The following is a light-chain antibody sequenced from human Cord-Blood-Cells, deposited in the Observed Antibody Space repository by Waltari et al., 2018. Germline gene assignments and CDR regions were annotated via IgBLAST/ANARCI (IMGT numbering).Light chain of an antibody. CDR3: QVWDSSSDHRV. CDR2: YDS. V-gene: IGLV3-21*04. J-gene: IGLJ3*02. Sequence: SYVLTQPPSVSVAPGQTARITCGGTNIGSKSVHWYQQKPGQAPVLVIYYDSDRPSGIPERFAGSNSGNTATLTISRVEAGDEADYYCQVWDSSSDHRVFGGGTKLTVL. CDR1: NIGSKS.